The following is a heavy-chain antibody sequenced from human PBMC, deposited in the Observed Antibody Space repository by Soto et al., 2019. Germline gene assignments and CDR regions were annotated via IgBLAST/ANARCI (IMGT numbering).Heavy chain of an antibody. CDR1: GYTFTGYY. CDR3: ARVLSYYYDSSGYYSGGAFDI. J-gene: IGHJ3*02. D-gene: IGHD3-22*01. CDR2: INPNSGGT. V-gene: IGHV1-2*04. Sequence: ASVKVSCKASGYTFTGYYMHWVRQAPGQGLEWMGWINPNSGGTNYAQKFQGWVTMTRDTSISTAYMELSRLRSDDTAVYYCARVLSYYYDSSGYYSGGAFDIWGQGTMVTVSS.